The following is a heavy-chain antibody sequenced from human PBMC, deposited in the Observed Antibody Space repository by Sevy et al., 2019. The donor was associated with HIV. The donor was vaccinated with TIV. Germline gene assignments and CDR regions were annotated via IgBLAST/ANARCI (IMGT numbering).Heavy chain of an antibody. D-gene: IGHD1-7*01. CDR2: IRHDAINK. CDR1: GFIFSSYG. V-gene: IGHV3-30*02. CDR3: AKAFRGVSGTNEDYFDQ. J-gene: IGHJ4*02. Sequence: GGSLRLSCSASGFIFSSYGMHWVRQAPGKELEWVALIRHDAINKQYADSVKGRFTISRDNSKNTLYVQMNSLRADDTAVYYCAKAFRGVSGTNEDYFDQWGQGTLVTVSS.